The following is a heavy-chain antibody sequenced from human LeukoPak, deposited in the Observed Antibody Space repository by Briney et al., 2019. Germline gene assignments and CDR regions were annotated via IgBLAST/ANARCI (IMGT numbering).Heavy chain of an antibody. J-gene: IGHJ4*02. V-gene: IGHV4-59*01. CDR3: AREPAGYGIHHFDY. CDR2: ISNSGST. Sequence: SETLSLTCNVSGASISSYYWNWIRQPPGKGLEWIGYISNSGSTNYNPSLESRVTISLDTSKNQFSLELRSVTAADTAVYYCAREPAGYGIHHFDYWGQGTLVTVSS. D-gene: IGHD5-18*01. CDR1: GASISSYY.